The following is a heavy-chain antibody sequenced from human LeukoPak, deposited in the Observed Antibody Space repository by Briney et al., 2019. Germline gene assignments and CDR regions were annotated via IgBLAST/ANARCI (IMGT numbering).Heavy chain of an antibody. CDR1: GFTFSNNW. D-gene: IGHD5-18*01. V-gene: IGHV3-7*01. J-gene: IGHJ4*02. Sequence: GGSLRLSCAASGFTFSNNWMTWVRQAPGKGLEWVANINQDESQKYYVDSVKGRFTISGDNAKNSLYLNMNSLRAEDTAVYYCARDPHTALDYWGQGTLVTVSS. CDR2: INQDESQK. CDR3: ARDPHTALDY.